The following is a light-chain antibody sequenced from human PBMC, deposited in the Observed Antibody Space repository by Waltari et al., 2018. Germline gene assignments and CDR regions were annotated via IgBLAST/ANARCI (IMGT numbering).Light chain of an antibody. CDR1: SRAAGRYNL. CDR3: CSYAGSSTYV. V-gene: IGLV2-23*01. CDR2: EGS. Sequence: QSALTPPPSVSGSPRQSITSSSPGSSRAAGRYNLVAWYQQHPGKAPKLMIYEGSKRPSGVSNRFSGSKSGNTASLTISGLQAEDEADYYCCSYAGSSTYVFGTGTKVTVL. J-gene: IGLJ1*01.